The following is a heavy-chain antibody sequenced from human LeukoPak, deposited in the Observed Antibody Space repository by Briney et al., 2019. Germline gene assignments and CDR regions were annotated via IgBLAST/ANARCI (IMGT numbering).Heavy chain of an antibody. D-gene: IGHD2-15*01. CDR1: GYTFSSYG. V-gene: IGHV1-18*01. CDR2: VSAYADDT. Sequence: ASVKVSCEASGYTFSSYGISWVRQAPGQGLEWMGWVSAYADDTNYVQKFQGRVTMTTDTSTSTAYMELRSLRSDDTAVYYCARDCIGCHGFDXWGQGXLVTVS. J-gene: IGHJ4*02. CDR3: ARDCIGCHGFDX.